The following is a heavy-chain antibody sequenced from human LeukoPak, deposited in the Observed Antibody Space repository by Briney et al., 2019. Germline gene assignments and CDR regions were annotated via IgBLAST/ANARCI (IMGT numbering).Heavy chain of an antibody. CDR3: ARCGPWGWSGYYTGPYYYYYMDV. D-gene: IGHD3-3*01. CDR1: GGSISSSSYY. V-gene: IGHV4-39*07. Sequence: PSETLSLTCTVSGGSISSSSYYWDWIRQPPGKGLEWIGSIYYSGSTYYNPSLKSRVTISVDTSKNQFSLKLSSVTAADTAVYYCARCGPWGWSGYYTGPYYYYYMDVWGKGTTVTVSS. J-gene: IGHJ6*03. CDR2: IYYSGST.